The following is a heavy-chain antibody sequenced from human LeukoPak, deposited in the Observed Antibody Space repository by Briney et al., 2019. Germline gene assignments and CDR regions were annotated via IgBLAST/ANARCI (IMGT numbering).Heavy chain of an antibody. CDR1: GFTFSSYS. Sequence: PGGSLRLSCAASGFTFSSYSMNWVRQAPGKGLEWVSSISSSSSYIYYADSVKGRFTISRDNAKNSLYLQMNSLRAEDTAVYYCARGGIAAADTFDYWGQGTLVTVSS. V-gene: IGHV3-21*01. D-gene: IGHD6-13*01. CDR3: ARGGIAAADTFDY. CDR2: ISSSSSYI. J-gene: IGHJ4*02.